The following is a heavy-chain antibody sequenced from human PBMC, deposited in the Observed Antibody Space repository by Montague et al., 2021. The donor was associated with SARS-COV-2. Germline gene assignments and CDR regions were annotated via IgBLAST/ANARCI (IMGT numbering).Heavy chain of an antibody. D-gene: IGHD3-3*01. V-gene: IGHV4-59*08. CDR2: IYYSGST. CDR3: ARQRRYQLPITIFGVVMADAFDI. CDR1: GGSISSYY. J-gene: IGHJ3*02. Sequence: SETLSLTCTVSGGSISSYYWSWIRQPPGKGLEWIGYIYYSGSTNYNPSPKSRVTISVDTSKNQFSLKLSSVTAADTAVYYCARQRRYQLPITIFGVVMADAFDILGQGTMVTVSS.